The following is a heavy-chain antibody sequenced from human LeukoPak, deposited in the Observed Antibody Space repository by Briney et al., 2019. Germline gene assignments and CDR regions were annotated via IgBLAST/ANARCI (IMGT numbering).Heavy chain of an antibody. CDR2: IRYDGNNK. CDR3: AKEDSSSSDY. J-gene: IGHJ4*02. CDR1: GFTFSNYG. D-gene: IGHD6-6*01. V-gene: IGHV3-30*02. Sequence: GGSLRFSCAASGFTFSNYGMHWVRQAPGKGLEWVAFIRYDGNNKYYADSVKGRFTISRDNSKNTLYLQMNGLRTEDTAVYYCAKEDSSSSDYWGQGTLVTVSS.